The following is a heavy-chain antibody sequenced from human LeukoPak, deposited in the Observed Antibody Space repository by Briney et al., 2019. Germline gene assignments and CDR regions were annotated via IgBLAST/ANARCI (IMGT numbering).Heavy chain of an antibody. J-gene: IGHJ4*02. V-gene: IGHV3-30*18. Sequence: QPGRSLRLSCAASGFTFSTYGMHWVRQAPGKGLEWVAVISYDGSNEYYADSVKGRFTISRDNSKNTLYLQVNSLRAEDTAVYYCAKDRATVTTPFSYYFDYWGQGALVTVSS. CDR2: ISYDGSNE. CDR1: GFTFSTYG. CDR3: AKDRATVTTPFSYYFDY. D-gene: IGHD4-17*01.